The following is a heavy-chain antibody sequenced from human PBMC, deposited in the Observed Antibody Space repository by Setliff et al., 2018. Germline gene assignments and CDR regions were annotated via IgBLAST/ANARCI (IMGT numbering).Heavy chain of an antibody. V-gene: IGHV1-2*06. CDR1: GYTFTGYY. J-gene: IGHJ3*02. CDR2: INPSSGAT. Sequence: ASVKVSCKASGYTFTGYYMYWVRQAPGQGLEWMGRINPSSGATIYAQKFQGRVTMTSDTSISTAYMVLGRLRTDDTAVYFCGRDGGGDSDAFDIWGHGTMVTVSS. CDR3: GRDGGGDSDAFDI. D-gene: IGHD3-16*01.